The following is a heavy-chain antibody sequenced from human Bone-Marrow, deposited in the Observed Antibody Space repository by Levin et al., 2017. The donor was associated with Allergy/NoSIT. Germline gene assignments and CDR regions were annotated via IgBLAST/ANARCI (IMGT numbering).Heavy chain of an antibody. V-gene: IGHV3-23*01. D-gene: IGHD6-13*01. CDR2: ISGSGGST. J-gene: IGHJ3*02. CDR3: AKKEIESSSWYGAFDI. CDR1: GFTFSSYA. Sequence: GGSLRLSCAASGFTFSSYAMSWVRQAPGKGLEWVSAISGSGGSTYYADSVKGRFTISRDNSKNTLYLQMNSLRAEDTAVYYCAKKEIESSSWYGAFDIWGQGTMVTVSS.